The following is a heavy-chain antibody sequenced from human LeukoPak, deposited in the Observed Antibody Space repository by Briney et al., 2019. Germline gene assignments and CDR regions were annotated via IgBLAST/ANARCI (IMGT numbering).Heavy chain of an antibody. J-gene: IGHJ6*03. CDR1: GFTFSSYS. D-gene: IGHD3-16*01. Sequence: GGSLRLSCAASGFTFSSYSMSWVRQAPGKGLEWISYITSNSRTTIYYADSVKGRFTIFRDNAKNSVYLQMNSHRAGDTAIYYCARAGLPGSSYDMDVWGKGATVTVSS. CDR3: ARAGLPGSSYDMDV. CDR2: ITSNSRTTI. V-gene: IGHV3-48*01.